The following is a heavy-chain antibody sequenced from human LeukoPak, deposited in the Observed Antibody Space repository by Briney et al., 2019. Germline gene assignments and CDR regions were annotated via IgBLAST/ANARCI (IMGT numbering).Heavy chain of an antibody. Sequence: SETLSLTCTVSGGSISSSYYWSWIRQPAGKGLEWIGYIYYSGSTNYNPSLKSRVTISVDTSKNQFSLKLSSVTAADTAVYYCARGKGYSGYDYSYYFDYWGQGTLVTVSS. CDR3: ARGKGYSGYDYSYYFDY. CDR1: GGSISSSYY. J-gene: IGHJ4*02. V-gene: IGHV4-61*10. D-gene: IGHD5-12*01. CDR2: IYYSGST.